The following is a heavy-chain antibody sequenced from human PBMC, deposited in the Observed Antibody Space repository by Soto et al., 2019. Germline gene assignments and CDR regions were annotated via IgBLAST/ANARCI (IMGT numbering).Heavy chain of an antibody. CDR3: ARAVAATLVYFQH. V-gene: IGHV1-18*01. J-gene: IGHJ1*01. D-gene: IGHD2-15*01. Sequence: QVQLVQSGAEVKKPGASVKVSCKASGYTFTSYGISWVRQAPGQGLEWMGWISAYNGNTNYAQKLQGRVXXTXDXXTSTAYMELRSLRSDDTAVYYCARAVAATLVYFQHWGQGTLVTVSS. CDR2: ISAYNGNT. CDR1: GYTFTSYG.